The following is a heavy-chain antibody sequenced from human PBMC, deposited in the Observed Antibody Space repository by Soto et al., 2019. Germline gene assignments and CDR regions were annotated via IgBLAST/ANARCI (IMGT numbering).Heavy chain of an antibody. CDR2: INHSGNT. Sequence: SETLSLTCAVYGGSFSGYYWSWIRQPPGKGLEWIGEINHSGNTNYNPSLKSRVTISVDTSKNQFSLKLSSVTAADTAVYYCARGFDSGKFYAFESWGQGTQVT. D-gene: IGHD1-26*01. CDR1: GGSFSGYY. CDR3: ARGFDSGKFYAFES. J-gene: IGHJ4*02. V-gene: IGHV4-34*01.